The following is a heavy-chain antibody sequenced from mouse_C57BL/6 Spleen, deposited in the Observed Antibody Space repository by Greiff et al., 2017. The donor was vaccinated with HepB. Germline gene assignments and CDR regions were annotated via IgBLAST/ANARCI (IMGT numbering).Heavy chain of an antibody. CDR1: GFNIKDDY. D-gene: IGHD2-5*01. CDR3: TTGYYSNYVRYAMDY. CDR2: IDPENGDT. Sequence: EVQLQQSGAELVRPGASVKLSCTASGFNIKDDYMHWVKQRPEQGLEWIGWIDPENGDTEYASKFQGKATITADTSSNTAYLQLSSLTSEDTAVYYCTTGYYSNYVRYAMDYWGQGTSVTVSS. J-gene: IGHJ4*01. V-gene: IGHV14-4*01.